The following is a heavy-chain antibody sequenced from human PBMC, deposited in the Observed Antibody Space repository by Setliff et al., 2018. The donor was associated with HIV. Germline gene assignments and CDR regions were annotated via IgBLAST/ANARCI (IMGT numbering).Heavy chain of an antibody. V-gene: IGHV4-30-2*01. Sequence: PSETLSLTCDVSGDSVTSKSYSWTWVRQPPGKGLEWMGYIIPSGTTYYSPSLKSRLTISIDKSMNHFSLTLSSVTVADTAVYDCATVPPSGTYLDYWGPGMLVTVSS. D-gene: IGHD3-10*01. J-gene: IGHJ4*02. CDR2: IIPSGTT. CDR3: ATVPPSGTYLDY. CDR1: GDSVTSKSYS.